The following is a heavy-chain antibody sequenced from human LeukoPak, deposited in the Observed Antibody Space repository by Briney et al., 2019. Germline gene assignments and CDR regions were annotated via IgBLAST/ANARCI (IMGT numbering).Heavy chain of an antibody. CDR3: ARDTGIAVAGTGDFDY. Sequence: ASVKVSCKASGYTFINYGISWVRQAPGQGLEWMGWISGYNGKTNYAQKLQGRDTMTTDTSTSTAYMELRSLRSDDTAVYYCARDTGIAVAGTGDFDYWGQGTLVTVSS. J-gene: IGHJ4*02. D-gene: IGHD6-13*01. CDR2: ISGYNGKT. V-gene: IGHV1-18*01. CDR1: GYTFINYG.